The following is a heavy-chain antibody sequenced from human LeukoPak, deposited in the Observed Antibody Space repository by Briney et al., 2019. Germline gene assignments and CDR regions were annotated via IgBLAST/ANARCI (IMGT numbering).Heavy chain of an antibody. CDR3: AKGLAVVDY. CDR2: ISGSGGNT. D-gene: IGHD6-19*01. CDR1: GFTFSSNA. V-gene: IGHV3-23*01. Sequence: GGSLRLSCAASGFTFSSNAMSWVRQAPGKGLEWVSTISGSGGNTYHADSVKGRFTICRDNSKNTLYLQMNSLRAEDTAVYYCAKGLAVVDYWGQGTLVTVSS. J-gene: IGHJ4*02.